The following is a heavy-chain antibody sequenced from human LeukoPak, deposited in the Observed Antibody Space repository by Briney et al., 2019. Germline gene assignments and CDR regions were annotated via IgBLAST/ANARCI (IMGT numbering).Heavy chain of an antibody. CDR1: GFTFSSYA. V-gene: IGHV3-23*01. J-gene: IGHJ4*02. CDR3: ARDEAAVAGTNYFDY. CDR2: ISGSGGST. D-gene: IGHD6-19*01. Sequence: GGSLRLSCAASGFTFSSYAMSWVRQAPGKGLEWVSAISGSGGSTYYADSVKGRFTISRDNSKNTLYLQMNSLRAEDTAVYYCARDEAAVAGTNYFDYWGQGTLVTVSS.